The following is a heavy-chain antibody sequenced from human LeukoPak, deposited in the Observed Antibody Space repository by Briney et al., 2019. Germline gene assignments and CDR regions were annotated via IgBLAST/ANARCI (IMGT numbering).Heavy chain of an antibody. J-gene: IGHJ6*03. CDR1: GGTFSSYA. CDR2: IIPILGTA. V-gene: IGHV1-69*13. CDR3: ARGVAGEGSYYYYYMDV. D-gene: IGHD6-19*01. Sequence: SVKVSCKASGGTFSSYAISWVRQAPGQGLEWMGGIIPILGTANYAQKFQGRVTITADESTSTAYMELSSLRSEDTAVYYCARGVAGEGSYYYYYMDVWGKGTTVTISS.